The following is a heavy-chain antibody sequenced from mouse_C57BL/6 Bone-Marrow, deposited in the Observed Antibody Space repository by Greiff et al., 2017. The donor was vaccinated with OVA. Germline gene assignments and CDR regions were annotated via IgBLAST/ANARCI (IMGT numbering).Heavy chain of an antibody. CDR3: ARDDGYLYWYFDV. V-gene: IGHV1-72*01. CDR1: GYTFTSYW. CDR2: IDPNSGGT. D-gene: IGHD2-3*01. J-gene: IGHJ1*03. Sequence: QQSCKASGYTFTSYWMHWVKQRPGRGLEWIGRIDPNSGGTKYNEKFKSKATLTVDKPSSTAYMQLSSLTSEDSAVYYCARDDGYLYWYFDVWGTGPTVTVSS.